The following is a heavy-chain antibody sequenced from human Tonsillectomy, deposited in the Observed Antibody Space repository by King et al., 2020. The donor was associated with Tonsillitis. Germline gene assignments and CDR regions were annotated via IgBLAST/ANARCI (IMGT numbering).Heavy chain of an antibody. J-gene: IGHJ5*02. V-gene: IGHV4-61*02. CDR3: AGVITIFGVFIGEGDRFDP. CDR2: IYTSGST. CDR1: GGSISSGSYY. Sequence: LQLQESDPGLVKSSQTLSLTCTVSGGSISSGSYYWSWIRQPAGKGLEWIGRIYTSGSTSYNPSLKSRVTLSVDTSKNQFSLNLTSVTAADTAVYYCAGVITIFGVFIGEGDRFDPWGQGTLVTVSS. D-gene: IGHD3-3*01.